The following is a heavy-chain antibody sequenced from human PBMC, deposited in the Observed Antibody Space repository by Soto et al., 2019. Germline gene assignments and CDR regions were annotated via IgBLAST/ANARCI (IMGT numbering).Heavy chain of an antibody. Sequence: PWGSLRLSCAASGFIFKMYWMHWVRQSPGKGLVWISRIYNDGTYSDYADSVRGRFTISRDNVNDTLYLQMNNLRAEDSGLYYCTRGPRPISTGTGDYWGQGTQVTVSS. D-gene: IGHD3-10*01. CDR3: TRGPRPISTGTGDY. CDR2: IYNDGTYS. V-gene: IGHV3-74*01. CDR1: GFIFKMYW. J-gene: IGHJ4*02.